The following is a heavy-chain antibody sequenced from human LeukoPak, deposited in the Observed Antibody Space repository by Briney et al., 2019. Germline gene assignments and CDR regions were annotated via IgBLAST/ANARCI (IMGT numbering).Heavy chain of an antibody. Sequence: GGSLRLSCAASGFTVSSNYMSWVRQAPGRGLEWVSVIYSGGSTYYADSVKGRFTISRDNSKNTLYLQMNSLRAEDTAVYYCARDQAVAGTGDYWGQGTLVTVSS. D-gene: IGHD6-19*01. V-gene: IGHV3-66*01. CDR2: IYSGGST. CDR3: ARDQAVAGTGDY. J-gene: IGHJ4*02. CDR1: GFTVSSNY.